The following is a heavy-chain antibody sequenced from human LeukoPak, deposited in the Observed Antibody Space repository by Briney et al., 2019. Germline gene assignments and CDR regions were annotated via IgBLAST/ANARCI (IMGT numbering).Heavy chain of an antibody. CDR2: MNPNSGNT. Sequence: GASVKVSCKASGYTFTSYDINWVRQATGQRLEWMGWMNPNSGNTGYAQKFQGRVTMTRNTSISTAYMELSSLRSEDTAVYYCARVGADIVVVVAAIDYYYMDVWGKGTTVTVSS. CDR3: ARVGADIVVVVAAIDYYYMDV. J-gene: IGHJ6*03. V-gene: IGHV1-8*01. CDR1: GYTFTSYD. D-gene: IGHD2-15*01.